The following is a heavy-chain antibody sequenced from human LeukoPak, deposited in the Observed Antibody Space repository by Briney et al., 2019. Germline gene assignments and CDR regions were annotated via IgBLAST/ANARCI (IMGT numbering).Heavy chain of an antibody. D-gene: IGHD2-21*02. CDR1: GGSISSGGYY. CDR3: ARSPVVTAIWFDP. J-gene: IGHJ5*02. Sequence: SETLSLTCTVSGGSISSGGYYWSWIRQHPGKGLEWIGYIYYSGSTYYNPSLKSRVTISVDTSKNQFSLKLSSVTAADTAVYYCARSPVVTAIWFDPWGQGTLVTVSS. CDR2: IYYSGST. V-gene: IGHV4-31*03.